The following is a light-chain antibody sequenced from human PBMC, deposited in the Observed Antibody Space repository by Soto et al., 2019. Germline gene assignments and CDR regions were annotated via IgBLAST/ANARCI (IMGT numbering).Light chain of an antibody. CDR3: LQTDSVPYT. CDR1: QSISSY. Sequence: IQMTQSPSSLSASVGDRVTLTCRASQSISSYLNWYQLKPGRPPKLLIYFASSLQAGVPSRFSGAGSEKDFTLTITDLQPEDFTSYFCLQTDSVPYTFGQGT. V-gene: IGKV1-39*01. J-gene: IGKJ2*01. CDR2: FAS.